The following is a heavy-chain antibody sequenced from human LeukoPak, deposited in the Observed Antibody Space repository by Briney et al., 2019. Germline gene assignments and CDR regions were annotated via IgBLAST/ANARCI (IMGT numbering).Heavy chain of an antibody. D-gene: IGHD6-19*01. CDR3: ARDLPGIAVASSFSDLDC. CDR1: GYTFSGYY. Sequence: GASVKVSCKASGYTFSGYYMHWVRRAPGQGLEWMGWINPNSGGTNYAQKFQGRVTMTRDTSISTAYMELSRLRSDDTAVYYCARDLPGIAVASSFSDLDCWGQGTLVTVSS. V-gene: IGHV1-2*02. CDR2: INPNSGGT. J-gene: IGHJ4*02.